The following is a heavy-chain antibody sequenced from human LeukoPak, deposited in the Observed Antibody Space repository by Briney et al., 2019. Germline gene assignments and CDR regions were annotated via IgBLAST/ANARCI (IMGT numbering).Heavy chain of an antibody. CDR3: ARDKPKWRDHYYVDV. J-gene: IGHJ6*03. CDR1: GFTFSSYW. CDR2: IKQDGSEK. Sequence: GGSLRLSCAASGFTFSSYWMSWVRQAPGKGLEWVANIKQDGSEKYYVDSVKGRFTISRDNAKNSLYLQMNSLRAEDTAVYYCARDKPKWRDHYYVDVWGKGTTVTVSS. D-gene: IGHD5-12*01. V-gene: IGHV3-7*01.